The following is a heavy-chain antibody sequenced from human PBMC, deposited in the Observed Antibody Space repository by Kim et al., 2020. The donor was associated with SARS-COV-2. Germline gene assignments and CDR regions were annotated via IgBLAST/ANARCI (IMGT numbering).Heavy chain of an antibody. J-gene: IGHJ4*02. CDR3: AKDSGYYGSGSSYDY. CDR1: GFTFSSYA. CDR2: ISGSGGST. V-gene: IGHV3-23*01. Sequence: GGSLRLSCAASGFTFSSYAMSWVRQAPGKGLEWVSAISGSGGSTYYADSVKGRFTISRDNSKNTLYLQMNSLRAEDTAVYYCAKDSGYYGSGSSYDYWGQGTLVTVSS. D-gene: IGHD3-10*01.